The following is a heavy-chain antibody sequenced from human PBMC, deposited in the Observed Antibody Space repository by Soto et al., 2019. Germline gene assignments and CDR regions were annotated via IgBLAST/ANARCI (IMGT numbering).Heavy chain of an antibody. Sequence: QVHLLLQSGAEVKKPGSSVKVACKASGGNPSNSAISWVRQAPGQGLEWMGGIIPVFGIISHAQNFQGRVTITADESTSTAYMERSSLRSEDTAVYFCAGGRIVVAGSSAYYSMDVWGQGTTVTVSS. CDR3: AGGRIVVAGSSAYYSMDV. J-gene: IGHJ6*02. V-gene: IGHV1-69*01. D-gene: IGHD6-19*01. CDR2: IIPVFGII. CDR1: GGNPSNSA.